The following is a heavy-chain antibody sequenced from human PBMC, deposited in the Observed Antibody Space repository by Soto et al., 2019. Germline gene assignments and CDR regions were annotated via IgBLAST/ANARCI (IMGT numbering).Heavy chain of an antibody. V-gene: IGHV4-31*03. CDR1: GVSISSGGYY. D-gene: IGHD2-21*02. Sequence: QVQLQESGPGLVKPSQTLSLTCTVSGVSISSGGYYWSWIRQHPGKGLEWIGYIYYSGSTYYNPSLKSRVTISVDTSKNQCSLKLSSVTAADTAVYYCARMVVVTAIRYYYYGMDVWGQGTTVTVSS. CDR2: IYYSGST. J-gene: IGHJ6*02. CDR3: ARMVVVTAIRYYYYGMDV.